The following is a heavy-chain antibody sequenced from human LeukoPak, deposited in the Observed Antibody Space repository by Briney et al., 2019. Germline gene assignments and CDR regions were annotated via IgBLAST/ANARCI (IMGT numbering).Heavy chain of an antibody. CDR2: INPSGGST. V-gene: IGHV1-46*01. D-gene: IGHD6-13*01. CDR1: GYTFTSYY. CDR3: ARGIPPGAAAGY. Sequence: GASVKVSCKASGYTFTSYYMHWVRQAPGQGLEWMGIINPSGGSTSYAQKFQGRVTMTEDTSTDTAYMELSSLRSEDTAVYYCARGIPPGAAAGYWGQGTLVTVSS. J-gene: IGHJ4*02.